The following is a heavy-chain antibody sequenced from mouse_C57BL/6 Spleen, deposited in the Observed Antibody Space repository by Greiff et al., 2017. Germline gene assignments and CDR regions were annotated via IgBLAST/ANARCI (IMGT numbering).Heavy chain of an antibody. V-gene: IGHV5-16*01. Sequence: DVQLVESEGGLVQPGSSMKLSCTASGFTFSDYYMAWVRQVPEKGLEWVANINYDGSSTYYLDSLKSRFIISRDNAKNILYLQMSSLKSEDTATYYCARANWDEGAMDYWGQGTSVTVSS. CDR2: INYDGSST. J-gene: IGHJ4*01. CDR1: GFTFSDYY. CDR3: ARANWDEGAMDY. D-gene: IGHD4-1*01.